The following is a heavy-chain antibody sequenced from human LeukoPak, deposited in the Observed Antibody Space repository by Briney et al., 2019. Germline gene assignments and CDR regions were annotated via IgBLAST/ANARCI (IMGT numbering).Heavy chain of an antibody. D-gene: IGHD2-15*01. J-gene: IGHJ1*01. CDR2: ISYDGSNK. CDR3: AKDHGVVVVAAEGLYFQH. V-gene: IGHV3-30*18. Sequence: GRSLRLSCAASGFTFSSYGMHWVRQAPGKGLEWVAVISYDGSNKYYADSVKGRFTISRDNSKNTLYLQMNSLRAEDTAVYYCAKDHGVVVVAAEGLYFQHWGQGTLVTVSS. CDR1: GFTFSSYG.